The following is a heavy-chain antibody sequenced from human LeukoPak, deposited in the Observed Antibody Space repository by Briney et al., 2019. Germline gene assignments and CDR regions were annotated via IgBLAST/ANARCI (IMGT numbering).Heavy chain of an antibody. J-gene: IGHJ4*02. D-gene: IGHD1-26*01. CDR1: GYTFTGYY. CDR3: ARDQGSGSLVDY. CDR2: INPNSGGT. V-gene: IGHV1-2*02. Sequence: ASVTVSCKASGYTFTGYYMHWVRQAPGQGLEWMGWINPNSGGTNYAQKFQGRVTMTRDTSISTAYMELSRLRSDDTAVYYCARDQGSGSLVDYWGQGTLVTVSS.